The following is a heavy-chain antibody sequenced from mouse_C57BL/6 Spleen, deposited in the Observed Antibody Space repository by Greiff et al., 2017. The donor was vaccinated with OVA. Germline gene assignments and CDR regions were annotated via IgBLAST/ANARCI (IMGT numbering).Heavy chain of an antibody. CDR2: IYPGSGNT. V-gene: IGHV1-76*01. CDR1: GYTFTDYY. Sequence: QVQLQQSGAELVRPGASVKLSCKASGYTFTDYYINWVKQRPGQGLEWIARIYPGSGNTYYNEKFKGKATLTAEKSSSTAYMQLSSLTSEDSAVYFCARGAVVADYAMDYWGQGTSVTVSS. J-gene: IGHJ4*01. CDR3: ARGAVVADYAMDY. D-gene: IGHD1-1*01.